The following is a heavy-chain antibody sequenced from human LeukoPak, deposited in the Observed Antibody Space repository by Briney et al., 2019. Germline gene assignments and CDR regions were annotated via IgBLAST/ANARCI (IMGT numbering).Heavy chain of an antibody. D-gene: IGHD3-22*01. CDR1: GDSFSSNSAA. Sequence: SQTLSLTCAISGDSFSSNSAAWNWIRQSPSRGLEWLGRTYYRSKWYNDYAVSVKSRITINPNTSKNQFSLQLNSVTPEDTAVYYCARDYSTFYDSSGYYWYYFDYWGQGTLVTVSS. V-gene: IGHV6-1*01. J-gene: IGHJ4*02. CDR2: TYYRSKWYN. CDR3: ARDYSTFYDSSGYYWYYFDY.